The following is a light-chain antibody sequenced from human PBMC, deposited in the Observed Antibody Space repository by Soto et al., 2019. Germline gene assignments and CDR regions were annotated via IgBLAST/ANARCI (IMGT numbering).Light chain of an antibody. CDR2: GAS. V-gene: IGKV1-39*01. Sequence: DIQMTQSPSTLSSSVGDRVTITCRASQGISNYLAWFQKKPGKVPKRLIYGASSLQSGVSSRFSGSGAGTDLSLTISSLQPEDFATYYCQQNYSPPPITFGQGTRLEIK. J-gene: IGKJ5*01. CDR1: QGISNY. CDR3: QQNYSPPPIT.